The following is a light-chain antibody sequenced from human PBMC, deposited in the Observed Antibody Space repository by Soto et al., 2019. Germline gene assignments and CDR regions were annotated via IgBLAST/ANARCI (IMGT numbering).Light chain of an antibody. CDR2: GAS. V-gene: IGKV3-20*01. CDR3: QHYVERSPIT. Sequence: IVVTQSPGTLSLSPGERATLSCRASQSVSSRLAWYQQKPGQAPSLLISGASSRATGIPDRFSGSGCGTDFTLTISRLETEDFALYYCQHYVERSPITFGQGTRLEI. CDR1: QSVSSR. J-gene: IGKJ5*01.